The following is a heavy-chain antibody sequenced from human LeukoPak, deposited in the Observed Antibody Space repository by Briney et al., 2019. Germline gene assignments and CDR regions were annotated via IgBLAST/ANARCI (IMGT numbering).Heavy chain of an antibody. Sequence: ASVKVSCKASGYTFTSYDINWVRQATGQGLEWMGWMNPNSGNTGYAQEFQGRVTMTRNTSVSTAYMELSSLRSEDTAVYYCAKSYYYYMDVWGKGTTVTVSS. CDR3: AKSYYYYMDV. CDR2: MNPNSGNT. V-gene: IGHV1-8*01. J-gene: IGHJ6*03. CDR1: GYTFTSYD.